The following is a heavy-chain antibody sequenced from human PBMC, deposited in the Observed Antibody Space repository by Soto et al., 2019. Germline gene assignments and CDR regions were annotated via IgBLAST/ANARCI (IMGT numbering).Heavy chain of an antibody. CDR2: INYSGST. CDR3: ARSVSASSVDY. J-gene: IGHJ4*02. CDR1: GGSFSGYY. Sequence: PSETLSLTCAVYGGSFSGYYWSWIRQPPGKGLEWIGYINYSGSTNYNPSLKSRVTISVDTSKNQFSLKLSSVTAADTAVYYCARSVSASSVDYWGQGTLVTVSS. D-gene: IGHD2-21*02. V-gene: IGHV4-34*01.